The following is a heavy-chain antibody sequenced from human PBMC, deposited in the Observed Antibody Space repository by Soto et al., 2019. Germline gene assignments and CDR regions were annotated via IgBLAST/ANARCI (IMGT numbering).Heavy chain of an antibody. J-gene: IGHJ5*01. CDR3: ARDLVTAADGYDRPNPFYNWLDS. CDR1: GGTFSSYA. CDR2: IIPIFGTA. D-gene: IGHD6-13*01. Sequence: SVEVSCKASGGTFSSYAISWVRQAPGQGLEWMGGIIPIFGTANYAQKFQGRVTITRDTSASTAYMELRSLRSEDTAVYYCARDLVTAADGYDRPNPFYNWLDSWGQGTQVTVSS. V-gene: IGHV1-69*05.